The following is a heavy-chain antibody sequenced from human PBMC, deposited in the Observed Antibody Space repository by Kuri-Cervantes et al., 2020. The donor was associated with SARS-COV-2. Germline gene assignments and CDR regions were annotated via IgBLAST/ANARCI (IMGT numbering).Heavy chain of an antibody. CDR1: GYTFTSYG. D-gene: IGHD1-1*01. CDR3: ARDRHSMVERPKRYYYYYGMDV. CDR2: ISAYNGNT. V-gene: IGHV1-18*04. J-gene: IGHJ6*02. Sequence: ASVKVSCKASGYTFTSYGISWVRQAPGQGLEWMGWISAYNGNTNYAQKLQGRVTMTTDTSTSTAYMELRSLRSDDTAVYYCARDRHSMVERPKRYYYYYGMDVWGQGTTVTVSS.